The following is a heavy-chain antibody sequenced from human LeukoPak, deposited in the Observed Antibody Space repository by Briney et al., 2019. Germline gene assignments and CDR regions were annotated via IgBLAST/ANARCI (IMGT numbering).Heavy chain of an antibody. CDR1: GFTFSSYG. D-gene: IGHD3-22*01. CDR3: AKDRAGPSSGSSH. Sequence: GRSLRLSCAASGFTFSSYGMHWVRQAPGKGLEWVAFIRYDGSNKYYADSVKGRFTISRDNSKNTLYLQMNSLRAEDTAVYYCAKDRAGPSSGSSHWGQGTLVTVSS. CDR2: IRYDGSNK. V-gene: IGHV3-30*02. J-gene: IGHJ4*02.